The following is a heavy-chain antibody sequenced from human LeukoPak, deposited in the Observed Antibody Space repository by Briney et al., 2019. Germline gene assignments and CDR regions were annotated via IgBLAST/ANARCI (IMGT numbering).Heavy chain of an antibody. Sequence: SETLSLTRTVSGGSISSYYWSWIRQPPGKGLEWIGYIYYSGSTYYNPSLKSRVTISVDTSKNQFSLKLSSVTAADTAVYYCAREAKALPYYFDYWGQGTLVAVSS. CDR1: GGSISSYY. CDR3: AREAKALPYYFDY. CDR2: IYYSGST. J-gene: IGHJ4*02. V-gene: IGHV4-59*12.